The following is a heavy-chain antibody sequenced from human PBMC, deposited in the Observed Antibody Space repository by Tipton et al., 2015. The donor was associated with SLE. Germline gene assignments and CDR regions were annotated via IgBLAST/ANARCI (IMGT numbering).Heavy chain of an antibody. CDR3: AREATAMGPFDY. V-gene: IGHV1-18*04. CDR1: GYTFSDYY. D-gene: IGHD5-18*01. Sequence: QVQLVQSGAEVKKPGASVKVSCKASGYTFSDYYIHWVRQAPGQGLEWMGWISAYKGNTNYAQKLQGRVTMTTDTSTSTAYMELRSLRSDDTAVYYCAREATAMGPFDYWGQGTLVTVSS. J-gene: IGHJ4*02. CDR2: ISAYKGNT.